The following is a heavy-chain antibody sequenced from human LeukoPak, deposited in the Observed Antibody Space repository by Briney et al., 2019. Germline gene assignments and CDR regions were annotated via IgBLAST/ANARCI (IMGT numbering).Heavy chain of an antibody. Sequence: GGSLRLSCAASGFTFSSYAMSWVRQAPGKGLEWVAFIRYDGSNKYYADSVKGRFTISRDNSKNTLYLQMNSLRAEDTAVYYCAKDEAEGYCSGGSCYENYWGQGTLVTVSS. CDR1: GFTFSSYA. CDR3: AKDEAEGYCSGGSCYENY. J-gene: IGHJ4*02. D-gene: IGHD2-15*01. V-gene: IGHV3-30*02. CDR2: IRYDGSNK.